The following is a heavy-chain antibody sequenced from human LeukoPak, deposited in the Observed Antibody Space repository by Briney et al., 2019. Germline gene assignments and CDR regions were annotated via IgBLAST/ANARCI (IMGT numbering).Heavy chain of an antibody. CDR2: IYYSGST. CDR1: GGSISSGDYY. J-gene: IGHJ5*02. D-gene: IGHD5-18*01. V-gene: IGHV4-30-4*08. CDR3: ARLRRPAMVTTGWFDP. Sequence: PSQTLSLTCTVSGGSISSGDYYWGWIRQPPGKGLEWIGYIYYSGSTNYNPSLKSRVTISVDTSKNQFSLKLSSVTAADTAVYYCARLRRPAMVTTGWFDPWGQGTLVTVSS.